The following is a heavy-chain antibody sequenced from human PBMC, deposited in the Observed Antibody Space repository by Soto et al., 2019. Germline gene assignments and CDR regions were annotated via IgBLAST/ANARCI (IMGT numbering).Heavy chain of an antibody. D-gene: IGHD2-15*01. CDR1: SGSITSANW. V-gene: IGHV4-4*02. J-gene: IGHJ4*02. CDR2: IYHSGST. Sequence: QVPLQESGPRLVWPSGTLSLTCTVSSGSITSANWWSWVRQPPGRGLEWIGEIYHSGSTNYNLSLKSRVTLSVDKSKNQFSLSLSSVTAADTAMYYCARRGGGVVLAATTPFDYWGQGTLVTVSS. CDR3: ARRGGGVVLAATTPFDY.